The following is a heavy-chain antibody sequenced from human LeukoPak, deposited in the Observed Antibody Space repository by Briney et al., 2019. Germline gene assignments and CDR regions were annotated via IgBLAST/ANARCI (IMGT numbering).Heavy chain of an antibody. V-gene: IGHV3-15*01. CDR3: WAIVLVAARIDY. Sequence: GGSLRLSCAASGFTFSKAWMGWVRQAPGKGLEWVGRIKSESDGGTADYAAPVKDRFTISRDDSKNTLYLQMNSLKTEDTAVYYCWAIVLVAARIDYWGQGTLVTVSS. D-gene: IGHD2-2*01. J-gene: IGHJ4*02. CDR1: GFTFSKAW. CDR2: IKSESDGGTA.